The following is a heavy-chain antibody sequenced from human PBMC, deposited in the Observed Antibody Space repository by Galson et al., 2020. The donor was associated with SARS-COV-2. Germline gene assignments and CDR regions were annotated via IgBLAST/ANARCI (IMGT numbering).Heavy chain of an antibody. J-gene: IGHJ4*02. CDR1: GFTFGDYD. D-gene: IGHD2-21*01. Sequence: GGSLRLSCTASGFTFGDYDMSWFRQAPGKGLEWVSFIKSKTYGGTAQYAASVKGRFTISRDDSKSIVYLQMNSLKTEDTAVYYCTKDVAPSSACFDYWGQGTLVTVSS. CDR3: TKDVAPSSACFDY. CDR2: IKSKTYGGTA. V-gene: IGHV3-49*03.